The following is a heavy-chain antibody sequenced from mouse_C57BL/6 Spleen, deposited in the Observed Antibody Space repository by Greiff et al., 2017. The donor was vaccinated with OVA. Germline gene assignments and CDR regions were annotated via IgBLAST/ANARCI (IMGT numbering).Heavy chain of an antibody. CDR2: INPGSGGT. V-gene: IGHV1-54*01. J-gene: IGHJ2*01. CDR1: GYAFTTYL. D-gene: IGHD3-2*02. CDR3: ARRSSGHNGYYFDY. Sequence: VKLMESGAELVRPGTSVKVSCKASGYAFTTYLIEWVKQRPGQGLEWIGVINPGSGGTNYNEKFKGKATLTADKSSSTAYMQLSSLTSEDSAVYFCARRSSGHNGYYFDYWGQGTTLTVSS.